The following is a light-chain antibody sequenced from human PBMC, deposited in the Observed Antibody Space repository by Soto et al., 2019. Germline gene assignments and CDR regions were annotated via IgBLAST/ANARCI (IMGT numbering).Light chain of an antibody. CDR1: QGFSTW. V-gene: IGKV1-12*01. CDR2: SAS. CDR3: QQANSFPQT. J-gene: IGKJ4*01. Sequence: DVQMTQPPSSVSASVGDRVTITCRASQGFSTWLAWYRRKPGRAPELLIYSASSLHSGVPSRFSGSGSGTDFTLTISSLQPEDFATYYCQQANSFPQTFGGGTEVEIK.